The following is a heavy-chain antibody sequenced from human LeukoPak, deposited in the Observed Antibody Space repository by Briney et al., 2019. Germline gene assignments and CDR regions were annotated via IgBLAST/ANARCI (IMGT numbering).Heavy chain of an antibody. D-gene: IGHD6-13*01. CDR2: ISAYNGDT. V-gene: IGHV1-18*01. Sequence: ASVKVSCKASGYTFTSYGISWVRQAPGQGLEWMGWISAYNGDTNYAQKLQGRVTMTTDTSTSTAYMELRSLRSDDTAVYYCARGESIAAAGDFDYWGQGTLVTVSS. CDR1: GYTFTSYG. J-gene: IGHJ4*02. CDR3: ARGESIAAAGDFDY.